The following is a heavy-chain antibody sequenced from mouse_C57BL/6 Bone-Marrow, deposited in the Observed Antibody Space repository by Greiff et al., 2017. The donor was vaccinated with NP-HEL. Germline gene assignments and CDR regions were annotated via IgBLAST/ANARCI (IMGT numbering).Heavy chain of an antibody. CDR2: ISGGGSYT. J-gene: IGHJ1*03. V-gene: IGHV5-6*02. Sequence: EVKLVESGGDLVKPGGSLKLSCAASGFTFSSYGMSWVRQTPDKRLEWVATISGGGSYTYYPDSVKGRFTISRDNAKNTLYLQMSSLKSEDTAMYYCARGEYFDVWGTGTTVTVSS. CDR3: ARGEYFDV. CDR1: GFTFSSYG.